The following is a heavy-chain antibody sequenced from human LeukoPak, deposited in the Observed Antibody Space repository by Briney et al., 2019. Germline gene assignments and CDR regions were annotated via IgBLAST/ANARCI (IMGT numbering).Heavy chain of an antibody. CDR1: GFSFSNYW. CDR3: ARRGVLGGYVCL. Sequence: GGSLTLSCAGSGFSFSNYWMSWVRRAPGEGLEWVANMKQDGSEIYYVDSVKGRFTISRDNAENSVYLQMNSRRAEDTAVYYCARRGVLGGYVCLWGQGTLVTVSS. J-gene: IGHJ4*02. D-gene: IGHD5-12*01. V-gene: IGHV3-7*05. CDR2: MKQDGSEI.